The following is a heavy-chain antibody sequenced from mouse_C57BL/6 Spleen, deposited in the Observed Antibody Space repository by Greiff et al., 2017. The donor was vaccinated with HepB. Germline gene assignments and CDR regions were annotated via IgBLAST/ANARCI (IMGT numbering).Heavy chain of an antibody. V-gene: IGHV1-15*01. CDR3: TREDLLLFAY. Sequence: VQLQQSGAELVRPGASVTLSCKASGYTFTDYEMHWVKQTPVHGLEWIGAIDPETGGTAYNQKFKGKAILTADKSSSTAYMELRSLTSEDSAVYYCTREDLLLFAYWGQGTLVTVSA. CDR2: IDPETGGT. CDR1: GYTFTDYE. D-gene: IGHD2-1*01. J-gene: IGHJ3*01.